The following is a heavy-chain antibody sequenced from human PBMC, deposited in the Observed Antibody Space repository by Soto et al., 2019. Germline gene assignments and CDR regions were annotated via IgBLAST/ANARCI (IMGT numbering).Heavy chain of an antibody. CDR1: GGSISSTSYY. CDR3: ARPSGSYLYYFDY. J-gene: IGHJ4*02. CDR2: IYYSGST. Sequence: PSETLSLTCTVSGGSISSTSYYWGWIRQPPGKGLEWIGSIYYSGSTYYNPSLKSRVTISVDTSKNQFSLKLSSVTAADTAVYYCARPSGSYLYYFDYWGQGTPVTVSS. V-gene: IGHV4-39*01. D-gene: IGHD1-26*01.